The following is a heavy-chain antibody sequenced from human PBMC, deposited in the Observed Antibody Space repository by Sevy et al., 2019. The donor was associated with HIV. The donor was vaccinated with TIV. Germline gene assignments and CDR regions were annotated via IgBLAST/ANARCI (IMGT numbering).Heavy chain of an antibody. J-gene: IGHJ3*02. CDR1: GYSFTSYW. Sequence: GESLKISCKGSGYSFTSYWIGWVRQMPGKGLEWMGIIYPGDSDTRYSPSFQGQVTISADKSISTAYLQWSSLKASDTAMYYCAGIRIAAAGTPDDAFDIWGQGTMVTVSS. V-gene: IGHV5-51*01. D-gene: IGHD6-13*01. CDR2: IYPGDSDT. CDR3: AGIRIAAAGTPDDAFDI.